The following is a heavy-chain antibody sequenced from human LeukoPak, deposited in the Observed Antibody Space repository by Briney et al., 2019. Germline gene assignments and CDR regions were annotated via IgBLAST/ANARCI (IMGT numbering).Heavy chain of an antibody. CDR3: ASYPRSIPTPPFDY. D-gene: IGHD2-21*01. CDR2: INPNNGDT. V-gene: IGHV1-2*02. Sequence: GASVKVSCKASGYTFTAQYMHWLRQAPGQGLEWMGWINPNNGDTKYAQSFLGRVTMTRDTSTTTAYMELSSLRSDDTAVYFCASYPRSIPTPPFDYWGQGTLLTVSS. CDR1: GYTFTAQY. J-gene: IGHJ4*02.